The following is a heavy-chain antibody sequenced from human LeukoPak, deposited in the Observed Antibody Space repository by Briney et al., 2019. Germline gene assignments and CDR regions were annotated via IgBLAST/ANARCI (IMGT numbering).Heavy chain of an antibody. Sequence: ASVKVSCKASGYTFTSYDINWVRQATGQGLEWMGWMNPNSGNTGYAQKFQGRVTITRNTSISTAYMELSSLRSEDTAVYYCARRAGRNIAARNQNYFDYWGQGTLVIVSS. CDR1: GYTFTSYD. D-gene: IGHD6-6*01. V-gene: IGHV1-8*03. CDR2: MNPNSGNT. J-gene: IGHJ4*02. CDR3: ARRAGRNIAARNQNYFDY.